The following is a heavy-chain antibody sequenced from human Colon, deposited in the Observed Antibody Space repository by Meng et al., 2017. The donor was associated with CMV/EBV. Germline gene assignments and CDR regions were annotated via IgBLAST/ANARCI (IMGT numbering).Heavy chain of an antibody. D-gene: IGHD2-2*01. Sequence: QAPGKGLECVSAVSVGGETTYYADSVKGRFTISRDNSKNTVFLQMNSLRAEDTAVYYCARDGGYCTGTTCYLDYWGQGSLVTVSS. CDR3: ARDGGYCTGTTCYLDY. V-gene: IGHV3-23*01. J-gene: IGHJ4*02. CDR2: VSVGGETT.